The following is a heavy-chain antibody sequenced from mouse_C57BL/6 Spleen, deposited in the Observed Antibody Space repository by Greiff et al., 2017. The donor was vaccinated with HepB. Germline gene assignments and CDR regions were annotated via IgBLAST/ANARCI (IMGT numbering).Heavy chain of an antibody. D-gene: IGHD3-3*01. CDR3: TRDEGHEYYFDY. CDR2: ISSGGDYI. Sequence: EVQGVESGEGLVKPGGSLKLSCAASGFTFSSYAMSWVRQTPEKRLEWVAYISSGGDYIYYADTVKGRFTISRDNARNTLYLQMSSLKSEDTAMYYCTRDEGHEYYFDYWGQGTTLTVSS. V-gene: IGHV5-9-1*02. CDR1: GFTFSSYA. J-gene: IGHJ2*01.